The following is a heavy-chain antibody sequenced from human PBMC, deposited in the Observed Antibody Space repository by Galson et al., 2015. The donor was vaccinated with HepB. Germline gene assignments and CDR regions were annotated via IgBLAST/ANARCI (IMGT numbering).Heavy chain of an antibody. CDR3: ARDNAAAGNKGAFDT. V-gene: IGHV3-30-3*01. CDR2: ISYDGSNK. Sequence: SLRLSCAASGFTFSSYAMHWVRQAPGKGLEWVAVISYDGSNKYYADSVKGRFTISRDNSKNTLYLQMNSLRAEDTAVYYCARDNAAAGNKGAFDTWGQGTMVTVSS. CDR1: GFTFSSYA. D-gene: IGHD6-13*01. J-gene: IGHJ3*02.